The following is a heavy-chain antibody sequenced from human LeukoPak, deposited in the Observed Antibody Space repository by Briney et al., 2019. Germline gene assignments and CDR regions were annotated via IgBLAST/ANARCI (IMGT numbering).Heavy chain of an antibody. D-gene: IGHD2-2*01. V-gene: IGHV4-39*07. J-gene: IGHJ4*02. CDR2: IYYSGST. CDR1: GGSISSSSYY. CDR3: ARGARVVVPAGYFDY. Sequence: SETLSLTCTVSGGSISSSSYYWGWIRQPPGKGLEWIGSIYYSGSTYYNPSLKSRVTISVDTSKNQFSLKLSSVTAADTAVYYCARGARVVVPAGYFDYWGQGTLVTVSS.